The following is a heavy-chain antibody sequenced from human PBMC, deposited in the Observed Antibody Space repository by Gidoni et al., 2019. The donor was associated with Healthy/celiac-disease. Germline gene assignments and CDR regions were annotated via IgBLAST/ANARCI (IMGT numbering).Heavy chain of an antibody. CDR1: GFTFSSYE. V-gene: IGHV3-48*03. J-gene: IGHJ4*02. D-gene: IGHD2-21*02. CDR3: ARAEVVTGPRWTHFDY. Sequence: EVQLVESGGGLVQPGGSLRLSCAASGFTFSSYEMNWVRQAPGKGLEWVSYISSSGSTIYYADSVKGRFTISRDNAKNSLYLQMNSLRAEDTAVYYCARAEVVTGPRWTHFDYWGQGTLVTVSS. CDR2: ISSSGSTI.